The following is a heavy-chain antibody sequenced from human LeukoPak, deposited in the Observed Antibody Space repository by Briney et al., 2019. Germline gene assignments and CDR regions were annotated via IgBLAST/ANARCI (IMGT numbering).Heavy chain of an antibody. V-gene: IGHV3-23*01. CDR1: GFTFSDYA. J-gene: IGHJ4*02. D-gene: IGHD6-19*01. CDR3: AKDKTVPATND. CDR2: ITSTGGNT. Sequence: PGGSLRLSCAASGFTFSDYAMSWVRQAPGKGLEWVSIITSTGGNTYYADSVKGRFTISRDNSKNTLYLQMNSLRDEDTAVYYCAKDKTVPATNDWGQGTLVTVSS.